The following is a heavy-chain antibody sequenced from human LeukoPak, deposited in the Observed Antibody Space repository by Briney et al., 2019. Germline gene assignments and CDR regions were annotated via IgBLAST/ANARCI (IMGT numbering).Heavy chain of an antibody. V-gene: IGHV3-48*03. CDR1: GFIFSSYE. J-gene: IGHJ4*02. D-gene: IGHD6-19*01. CDR2: ISSSGDTR. Sequence: GGSLTLSCAASGFIFSSYEMNWVRQAPGKGLEWVSYISSSGDTRYHADSVRGRFTISRDNAKNSLYLQMSSLRAEDTAVYYCARFGYNSGSDYWGQGTLVTVSS. CDR3: ARFGYNSGSDY.